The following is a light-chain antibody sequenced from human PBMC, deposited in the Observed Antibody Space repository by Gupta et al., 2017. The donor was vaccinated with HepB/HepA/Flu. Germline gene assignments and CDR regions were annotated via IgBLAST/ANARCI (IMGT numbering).Light chain of an antibody. J-gene: IGKJ5*01. Sequence: EIVMTQSPATLSVSLGDRVTLSCRASQSLSSNLAWYQKKPGQAHRLLIYGASTRATGIPDRFSGSGSGTEFTLTISSLQSEDFAVYYCQQYHFWPPLTFGQGTRLDLK. V-gene: IGKV3-15*01. CDR2: GAS. CDR3: QQYHFWPPLT. CDR1: QSLSSN.